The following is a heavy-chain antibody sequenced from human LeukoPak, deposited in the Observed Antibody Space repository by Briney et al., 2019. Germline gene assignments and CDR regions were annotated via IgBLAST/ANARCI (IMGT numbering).Heavy chain of an antibody. CDR2: IYYSGST. J-gene: IGHJ5*02. V-gene: IGHV4-59*01. D-gene: IGHD3-10*01. Sequence: SETLSLTCTVSGGSISSYYWSWIRQPPGKGLERIGYIYYSGSTNYNPSLKSRVTISVDTSKNQFSLKLSSVTAADTAVYYCARVDYGSGSYAQYNWFDPWSQGTLVTVSS. CDR1: GGSISSYY. CDR3: ARVDYGSGSYAQYNWFDP.